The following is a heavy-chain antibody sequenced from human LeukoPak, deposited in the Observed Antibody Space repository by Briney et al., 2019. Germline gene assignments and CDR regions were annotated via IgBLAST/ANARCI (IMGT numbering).Heavy chain of an antibody. J-gene: IGHJ4*02. D-gene: IGHD2-15*01. CDR3: VRGSQLLLFDY. V-gene: IGHV4-39*01. CDR2: IYYSGST. Sequence: PSETLSLTCTVSGGSISSSSYYWGWIRQPPGKGLEWIGSIYYSGSTYYNPSLKSRVTISVDTSKNQFSLKLSSVTAADTAVYYCVRGSQLLLFDYWGQGTLVTVSS. CDR1: GGSISSSSYY.